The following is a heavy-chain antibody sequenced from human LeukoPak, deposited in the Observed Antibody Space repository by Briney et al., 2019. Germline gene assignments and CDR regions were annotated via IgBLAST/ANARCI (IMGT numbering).Heavy chain of an antibody. V-gene: IGHV4-59*01. CDR1: DGSITNYD. CDR2: VHYSGTA. Sequence: SETLSLTCTVSDGSITNYDWSWVRQPPGKGLEFIGHVHYSGTADYNPSLKSRVTISIDTSKKHFFLKLKSVTAADTAVYYWARGYGDFRVEGRYFHSWGQGTLVTVSS. J-gene: IGHJ4*02. CDR3: ARGYGDFRVEGRYFHS. D-gene: IGHD4-17*01.